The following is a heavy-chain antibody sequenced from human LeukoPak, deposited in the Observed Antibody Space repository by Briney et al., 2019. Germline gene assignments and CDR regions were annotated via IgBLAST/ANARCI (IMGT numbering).Heavy chain of an antibody. CDR1: GYSISSSYY. CDR2: IYHSGST. Sequence: SETLSLTCAVSGYSISSSYYWGWIQQPPGKGLEWIGSIYHSGSTYYNPSLKSRVTISVDTSKNQFSLKLSPVTAADTAVYYCAKRGVTWYFDYWGQGILVTVSS. CDR3: AKRGVTWYFDY. V-gene: IGHV4-38-2*01. D-gene: IGHD3-10*01. J-gene: IGHJ4*01.